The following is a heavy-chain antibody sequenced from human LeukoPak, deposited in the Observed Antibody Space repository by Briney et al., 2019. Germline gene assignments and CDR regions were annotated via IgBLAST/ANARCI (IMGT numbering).Heavy chain of an antibody. J-gene: IGHJ4*02. CDR3: AREGYCSSTSCYDY. V-gene: IGHV1-69*13. Sequence: EASVKVSCKASGGTFSSYAISWVRQAPGQGLEWMGGIIPIFGTANYAQKFQGRVTITADESTSTAYMELSSLRSEDTAVYYCAREGYCSSTSCYDYWGQGTLVTVSS. D-gene: IGHD2-2*01. CDR1: GGTFSSYA. CDR2: IIPIFGTA.